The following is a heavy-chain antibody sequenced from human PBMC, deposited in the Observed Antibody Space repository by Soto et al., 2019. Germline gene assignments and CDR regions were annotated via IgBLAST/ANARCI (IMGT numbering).Heavy chain of an antibody. D-gene: IGHD6-19*01. Sequence: QVQLVESGGGVVQPGRSLRLSCAASGFTFSSYAMHWVRQAPGKGLEWVAVISYDGSNKYYADSVKGRFTISRDNSKNTLYLQMNSLRAEDTAVYYCARGIAVAGWGAFDIWGQGTMVTVSS. CDR3: ARGIAVAGWGAFDI. CDR1: GFTFSSYA. J-gene: IGHJ3*02. V-gene: IGHV3-30-3*01. CDR2: ISYDGSNK.